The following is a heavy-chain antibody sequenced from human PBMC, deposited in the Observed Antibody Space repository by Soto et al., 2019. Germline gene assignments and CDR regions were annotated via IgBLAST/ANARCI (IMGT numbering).Heavy chain of an antibody. Sequence: SETLSLTCAVYGGSFSGYYWSWIRQPPGKGLEWIGEINHSGSTNYNPSLKSRVTISVDTSKNQFSLKLSSVTAADTAVYYCAWTTERYYYMDVWGKGTTVTVSS. J-gene: IGHJ6*03. CDR3: AWTTERYYYMDV. V-gene: IGHV4-34*01. CDR1: GGSFSGYY. CDR2: INHSGST. D-gene: IGHD4-17*01.